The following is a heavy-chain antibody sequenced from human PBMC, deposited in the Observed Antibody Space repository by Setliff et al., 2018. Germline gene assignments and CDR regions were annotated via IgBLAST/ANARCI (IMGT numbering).Heavy chain of an antibody. J-gene: IGHJ4*02. V-gene: IGHV3-7*03. CDR3: ARGGTFRYFDF. CDR1: GFTFGDYA. CDR2: IKQDGSDK. Sequence: GGSLRLSCTASGFTFGDYAMTWVRQAPGKGLEWVANIKQDGSDKYYVDSVKGRFTVSRDNAKDSLYLQMSSLRAEDTAVYYCARGGTFRYFDFWGQGTLVTVSS. D-gene: IGHD5-12*01.